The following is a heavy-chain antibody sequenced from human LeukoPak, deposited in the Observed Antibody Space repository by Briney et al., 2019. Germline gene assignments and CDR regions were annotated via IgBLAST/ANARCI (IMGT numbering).Heavy chain of an antibody. CDR1: GFTFSSYA. CDR2: ISYDGSNK. J-gene: IGHJ1*01. V-gene: IGHV3-30-3*01. CDR3: ARNGEMASLLGEYFQH. D-gene: IGHD5-24*01. Sequence: GRSLRLSCAASGFTFSSYAMHWVRQAPGKGLEWVAVISYDGSNKYYADSVKGRFTISRDNAKNSLYLQMNSLRAEDTAVYYCARNGEMASLLGEYFQHWGQGTLVTVSS.